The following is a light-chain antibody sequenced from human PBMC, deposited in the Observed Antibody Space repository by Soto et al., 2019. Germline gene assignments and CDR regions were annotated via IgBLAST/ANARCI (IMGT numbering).Light chain of an antibody. CDR1: SSNIGAGYD. Sequence: QSVLTQPPSVSGAPGQRVTISCTGSSSNIGAGYDVHWYQQLPGTDPKLLIYVNSNRPSGVPDRFSGSKSGTSASLAITGLQAEDEADYYCQSYDSSLSGPRVFGTGTKVTVL. CDR3: QSYDSSLSGPRV. J-gene: IGLJ1*01. V-gene: IGLV1-40*01. CDR2: VNS.